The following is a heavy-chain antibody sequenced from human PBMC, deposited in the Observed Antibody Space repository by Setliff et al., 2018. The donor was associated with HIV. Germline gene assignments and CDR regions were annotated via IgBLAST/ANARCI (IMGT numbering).Heavy chain of an antibody. CDR1: GFSFGDYY. V-gene: IGHV4-34*01. CDR2: INHSGSI. J-gene: IGHJ6*02. Sequence: GSLRLSCAASGFSFGDYYMSWIRQPPGKGLEWIGGINHSGSINYNPSLKSRVTISVDTSKNQFSLKLSSVIAADTAVYYCARIFGDQGYYYGMDVWGQGTTVTVS. CDR3: ARIFGDQGYYYGMDV. D-gene: IGHD3-3*01.